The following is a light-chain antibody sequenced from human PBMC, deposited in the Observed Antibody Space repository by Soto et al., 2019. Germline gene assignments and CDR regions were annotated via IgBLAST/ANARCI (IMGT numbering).Light chain of an antibody. CDR3: QQYGSSPLT. J-gene: IGKJ4*01. CDR1: QIVSSSY. V-gene: IGKV3-20*01. CDR2: GAS. Sequence: EIVLTQSPGTLSLSPGERPTLSCRASQIVSSSYLAWYQQKPGQAPRLLIYGASSRATGIPDRFSGSGSGTDFTLTISRLEPEDFAVYYCQQYGSSPLTFGGGTKVEIK.